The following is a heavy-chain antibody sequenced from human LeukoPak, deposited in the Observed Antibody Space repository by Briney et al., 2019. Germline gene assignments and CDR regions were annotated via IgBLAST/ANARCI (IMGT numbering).Heavy chain of an antibody. CDR3: ARDLSGYCSGGSCYPGVY. J-gene: IGHJ4*02. Sequence: GGSLRLSCTASGFTFSDYYMTWIRQAPGKGLEWLSYISSGGTKFYADSVKGRFTISRDNAKNSLYLQMNSLRAEDTAVYYCARDLSGYCSGGSCYPGVYWGQGTLVTVSS. CDR1: GFTFSDYY. V-gene: IGHV3-11*04. CDR2: ISSGGTK. D-gene: IGHD2-15*01.